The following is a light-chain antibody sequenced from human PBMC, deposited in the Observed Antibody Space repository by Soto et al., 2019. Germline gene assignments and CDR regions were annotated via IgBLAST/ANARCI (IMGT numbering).Light chain of an antibody. V-gene: IGKV3-15*01. Sequence: EIVMTQSPATLSVSPGERATLSCRARQSVRSNLAWYQQKPVQAPRLLISGASTRATGITARFSGSGSGTEFALTINSLQSDDFAVYYCQQYTHWPGTFGQGTKVEIK. CDR2: GAS. CDR3: QQYTHWPGT. J-gene: IGKJ1*01. CDR1: QSVRSN.